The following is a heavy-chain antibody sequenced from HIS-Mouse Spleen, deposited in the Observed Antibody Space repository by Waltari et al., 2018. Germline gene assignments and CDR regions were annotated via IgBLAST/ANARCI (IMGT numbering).Heavy chain of an antibody. D-gene: IGHD6-13*01. V-gene: IGHV4-39*07. CDR1: GGSISSSSYY. Sequence: QLQLQESGPGLVKPSETLSLTCTVSGGSISSSSYYWGWIRQPPGKGLEWIGGIYYSGSTYHNPSRKSRVTISVDTSKNQFSLKLSSVTAADTAVYYCAREIPYSSSWYDWYFDLWGRGTLVTVSS. J-gene: IGHJ2*01. CDR2: IYYSGST. CDR3: AREIPYSSSWYDWYFDL.